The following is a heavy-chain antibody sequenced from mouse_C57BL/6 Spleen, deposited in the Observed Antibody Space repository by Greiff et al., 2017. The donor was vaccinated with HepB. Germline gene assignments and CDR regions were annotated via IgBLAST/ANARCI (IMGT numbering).Heavy chain of an antibody. Sequence: VQLQQSGPELVKPGASVKISCKASGYAFSSSWMNWVKQRPGKGLEWIGRIYPGDGDTNYNGKFKGKATLTADKSSSTAYMQLSSLTSEDSAVYFCARSRGYVSSSFAYWGQGTLVTVSA. CDR3: ARSRGYVSSSFAY. CDR1: GYAFSSSW. D-gene: IGHD1-1*01. J-gene: IGHJ3*01. V-gene: IGHV1-82*01. CDR2: IYPGDGDT.